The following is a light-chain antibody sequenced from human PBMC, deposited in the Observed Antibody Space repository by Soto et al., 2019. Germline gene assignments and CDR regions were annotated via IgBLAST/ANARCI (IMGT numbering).Light chain of an antibody. V-gene: IGKV3-11*01. Sequence: EIVLTQSPATLSLSPGDRATLSCRASQSVTSALAWFQQKPGQAPRLLIYDVSRRATGIPARFSGSGSGTDFTLTINSLEPEDFAVYYCQQRTTWPTFGGGTKVAIK. CDR1: QSVTSA. J-gene: IGKJ4*01. CDR2: DVS. CDR3: QQRTTWPT.